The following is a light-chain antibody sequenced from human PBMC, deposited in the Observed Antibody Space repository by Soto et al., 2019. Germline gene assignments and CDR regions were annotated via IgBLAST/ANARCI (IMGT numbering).Light chain of an antibody. V-gene: IGLV2-8*01. CDR2: EVN. CDR3: SSYAGSNVV. CDR1: SSDVGGYNY. J-gene: IGLJ2*01. Sequence: QSALTQPPSASGSLGQSVTISCTGTSSDVGGYNYVSWYQQHPGKAPKLMIYEVNKRPSGVPDRFSGSKSGNTASLTVSGLQAEDEADYYCSSYAGSNVVFGGGTKLTVL.